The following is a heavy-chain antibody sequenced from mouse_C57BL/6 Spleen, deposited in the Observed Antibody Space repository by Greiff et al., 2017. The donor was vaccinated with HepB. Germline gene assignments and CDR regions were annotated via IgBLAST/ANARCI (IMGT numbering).Heavy chain of an antibody. CDR1: GFTFSDYG. D-gene: IGHD1-1*01. V-gene: IGHV5-17*01. J-gene: IGHJ2*01. Sequence: EVKLMESGGGLVKPGGSLKLSCAASGFTFSDYGMHWVRQAPEKGLEWVAYISSGSSTIYYADTVKGRITISRDNAKNTLFLQMTSLGSEDTAMYYCARNGNYFDYWGQGTTLTVSS. CDR3: ARNGNYFDY. CDR2: ISSGSSTI.